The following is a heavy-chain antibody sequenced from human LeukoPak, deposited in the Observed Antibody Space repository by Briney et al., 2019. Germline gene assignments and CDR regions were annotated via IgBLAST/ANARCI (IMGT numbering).Heavy chain of an antibody. D-gene: IGHD2-2*01. J-gene: IGHJ4*02. CDR2: IYHSGST. Sequence: SETLSLTCAVSGGSISSSFWWTWVRQPPGKGLEWIGEIYHSGSTNYNPSLKSRVTISVDKSKNQFSLKLSSVTAADTAVYYCASCSSTSCYSGLGYWGQGTLVTVSS. CDR1: GGSISSSFW. CDR3: ASCSSTSCYSGLGY. V-gene: IGHV4-4*02.